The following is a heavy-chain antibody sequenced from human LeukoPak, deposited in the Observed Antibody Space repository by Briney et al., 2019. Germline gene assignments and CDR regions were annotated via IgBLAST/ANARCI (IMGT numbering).Heavy chain of an antibody. Sequence: ASVKVSCKASGYTFTSYGISWVRQAPGQGLEWMGWISAYNGNTHYEQKLQGRVTKTTETSPRPAYIELRSLKSHEQAVYYLCSSTVTSSDVFDLWRREKRVSV. CDR1: GYTFTSYG. CDR3: CSSTVTSSDVFDL. D-gene: IGHD4-17*01. CDR2: ISAYNGNT. J-gene: IGHJ3*01. V-gene: IGHV1-18*01.